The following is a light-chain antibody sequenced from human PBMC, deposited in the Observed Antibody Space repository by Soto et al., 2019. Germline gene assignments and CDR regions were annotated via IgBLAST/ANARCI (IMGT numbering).Light chain of an antibody. CDR2: GAS. CDR1: QSVSSSY. Sequence: EIVLTQSPGTLSLSPGERATLSCRASQSVSSSYLAWYQQKPGQAPRLLIYGASSRATGIPDRFIGSGSGTDVTLTISRLEAEDVAVYYCQQYGSTPRTFGQGTKVEIK. V-gene: IGKV3-20*01. CDR3: QQYGSTPRT. J-gene: IGKJ1*01.